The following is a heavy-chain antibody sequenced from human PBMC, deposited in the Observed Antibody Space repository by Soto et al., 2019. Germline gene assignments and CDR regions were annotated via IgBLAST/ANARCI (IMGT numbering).Heavy chain of an antibody. Sequence: EVQLVESGGGLVQPGGSLRLSCEASGFTFSTFWMHWVRQAPGKGLVWVSRINSDGSSTNYADSVKGRVTISRDNAKNTLYLQLNSLRPEATAVDYCARDFEYWGQGTLVTVSS. CDR1: GFTFSTFW. CDR3: ARDFEY. J-gene: IGHJ4*02. V-gene: IGHV3-74*01. CDR2: INSDGSST.